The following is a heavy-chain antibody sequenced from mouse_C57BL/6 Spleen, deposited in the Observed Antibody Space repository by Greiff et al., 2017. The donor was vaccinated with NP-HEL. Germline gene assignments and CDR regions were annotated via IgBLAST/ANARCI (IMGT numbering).Heavy chain of an antibody. J-gene: IGHJ4*01. CDR1: GYTFTSYW. V-gene: IGHV1-72*01. CDR2: IDPNSGGT. Sequence: QVQLQQPGAELVKPGASVKLSCKASGYTFTSYWMHWVKQRPGRGLEWIGRIDPNSGGTTYNEKFKSKATLTVDKPSSTAYMQLSSLTSEDSAVYYCARESTYYDYDGYAMDYWGQGTSVTVSS. CDR3: ARESTYYDYDGYAMDY. D-gene: IGHD2-4*01.